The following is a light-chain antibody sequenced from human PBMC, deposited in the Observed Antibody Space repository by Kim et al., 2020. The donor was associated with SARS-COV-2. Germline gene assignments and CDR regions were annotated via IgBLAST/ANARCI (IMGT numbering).Light chain of an antibody. CDR3: SSYTSRSTVI. V-gene: IGLV2-14*03. J-gene: IGLJ2*01. CDR1: STDIGGYNY. CDR2: DVT. Sequence: GQSITISCTGTSTDIGGYNYVSWYHQRPGKAPKLLICDVTDRPSGVSSRFSGSKSGNTASLTISGLQTEDEADYFCSSYTSRSTVIFGGGTQLTVL.